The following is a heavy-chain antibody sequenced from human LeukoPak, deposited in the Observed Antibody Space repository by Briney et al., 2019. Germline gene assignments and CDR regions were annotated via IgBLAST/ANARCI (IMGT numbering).Heavy chain of an antibody. CDR3: ARLDLLRSTFDY. Sequence: SETLSLTCTVSGGSISSSSYYWGWIRQPPGKGLEWIGSIYYSGSTYYNPSLKSRVTISVDTSKNQFSLKLSSVTAADTAVYYCARLDLLRSTFDYWGQGTLVTVSS. J-gene: IGHJ4*02. D-gene: IGHD3-3*01. V-gene: IGHV4-39*01. CDR2: IYYSGST. CDR1: GGSISSSSYY.